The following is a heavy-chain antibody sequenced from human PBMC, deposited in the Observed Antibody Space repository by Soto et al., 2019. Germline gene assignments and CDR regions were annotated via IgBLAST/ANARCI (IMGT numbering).Heavy chain of an antibody. J-gene: IGHJ5*02. Sequence: QVQLQESGPGLVKPSETLSLTCTVSGDSISSYYWSWIRQPAGKGLEWIGRVYTGGNTKYNPSLKSRVTMSVDTSKNQFSLKLSSVTAADTAIYYCARVPTALYGPYYWFDPWGQGTLVTVS. D-gene: IGHD1-26*01. V-gene: IGHV4-4*07. CDR1: GDSISSYY. CDR2: VYTGGNT. CDR3: ARVPTALYGPYYWFDP.